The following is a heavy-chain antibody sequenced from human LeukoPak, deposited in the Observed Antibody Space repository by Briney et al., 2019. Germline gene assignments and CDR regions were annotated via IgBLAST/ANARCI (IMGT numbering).Heavy chain of an antibody. V-gene: IGHV4-4*07. J-gene: IGHJ5*02. CDR1: GGSISSYY. CDR2: IYTSGST. D-gene: IGHD2-2*01. Sequence: PSETLSLTCTVSGGSISSYYWSWIRQPAGKGLEWIGRIYTSGSTNYNPSLKSRVTMSVDTSKNQFSLKLSSVTAADTAVYYCARDRVVPAAMDWFDPWGQGTLVTVSS. CDR3: ARDRVVPAAMDWFDP.